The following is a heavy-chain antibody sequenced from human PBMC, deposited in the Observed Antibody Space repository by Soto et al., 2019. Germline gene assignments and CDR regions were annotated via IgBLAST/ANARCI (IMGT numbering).Heavy chain of an antibody. D-gene: IGHD6-19*01. CDR1: GGSFSSYA. CDR2: IIPMFGTP. Sequence: QVQLMQSGAEVKKPGSSVKVSCKASGGSFSSYAINWVRQAPGQGLEWMGGIIPMFGTPNYAQKFQGRVTITADESTNTAYMELGSLRSDDTAVYYCARVIGGSGWYGSFGSWGQGTLVTVSS. CDR3: ARVIGGSGWYGSFGS. J-gene: IGHJ4*02. V-gene: IGHV1-69*01.